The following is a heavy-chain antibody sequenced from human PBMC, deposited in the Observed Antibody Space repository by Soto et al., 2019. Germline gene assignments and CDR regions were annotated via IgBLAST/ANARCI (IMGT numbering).Heavy chain of an antibody. J-gene: IGHJ4*02. CDR1: GFTFSSYA. V-gene: IGHV3-23*01. CDR3: AKTLSPRFLEWAKFFDY. CDR2: ISGSGGST. D-gene: IGHD3-3*01. Sequence: PGGALRLSCAASGFTFSSYAMSWVRQAPGKGLEWVSAISGSGGSTYYADSVKGRFTISRDNSKNTLYLQMNSLRAEDTAVYYCAKTLSPRFLEWAKFFDYWGQGTLVTVSS.